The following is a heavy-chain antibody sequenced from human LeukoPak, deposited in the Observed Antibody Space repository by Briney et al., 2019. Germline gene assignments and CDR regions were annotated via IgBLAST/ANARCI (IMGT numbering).Heavy chain of an antibody. D-gene: IGHD3-10*01. V-gene: IGHV3-33*01. CDR1: GFTFSRYG. CDR2: IWYDGSNK. Sequence: PGGSLRLSCAASGFTFSRYGMHWVRQAPGKGLEWVAVIWYDGSNKYYVDPVKGRVTISRDNSKNTLYLQMNSLRVEDTAVYYCARGSGLVVRGDYFDYWGQGTLVTVSS. CDR3: ARGSGLVVRGDYFDY. J-gene: IGHJ4*02.